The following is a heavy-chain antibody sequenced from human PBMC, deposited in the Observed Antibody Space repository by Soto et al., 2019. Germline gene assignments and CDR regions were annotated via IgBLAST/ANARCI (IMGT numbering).Heavy chain of an antibody. V-gene: IGHV4-59*12. CDR3: ARVNSSHWFDP. J-gene: IGHJ5*02. CDR2: IYYSGST. CDR1: GGSISSYY. D-gene: IGHD6-6*01. Sequence: SETLSLTCTVSGGSISSYYWSWIRQPPGKGLEWIGYIYYSGSTNYNPSLKSRVTISVDTSKNQFSLKLSSVTAADTAVYYCARVNSSHWFDPWGQGTLVTVSS.